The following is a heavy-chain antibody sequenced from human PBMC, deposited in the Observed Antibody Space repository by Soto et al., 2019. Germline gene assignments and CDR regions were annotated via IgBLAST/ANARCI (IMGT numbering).Heavy chain of an antibody. D-gene: IGHD6-25*01. V-gene: IGHV4-59*01. CDR2: IYYSGST. J-gene: IGHJ5*02. CDR1: GGSISSYD. Sequence: QVQLQESGPGLVKPSETLSLTCTVSGGSISSYDWSWIRQPPGKGLEWIGYIYYSGSTNYNPSLKSRVTISVDTSKNQFSLQLSSVTAADTAVYYCARPHGGSSGWDNWFDPWGQGTLVTVSP. CDR3: ARPHGGSSGWDNWFDP.